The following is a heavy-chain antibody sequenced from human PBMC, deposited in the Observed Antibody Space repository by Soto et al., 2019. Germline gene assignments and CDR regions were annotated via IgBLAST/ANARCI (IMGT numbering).Heavy chain of an antibody. CDR2: IYYSGNT. Sequence: LSLTCTVSGGSTSSDNYWSWILQPPGKGLEWIGHIYYSGNTDYNPSLKSRLAISIDTSKNQFSLKLSSVTAADTAVYFCAREGGESSDGLYYFDSWGQGSLVTVSS. V-gene: IGHV4-30-4*01. D-gene: IGHD3-16*01. CDR3: AREGGESSDGLYYFDS. J-gene: IGHJ4*02. CDR1: GGSTSSDNY.